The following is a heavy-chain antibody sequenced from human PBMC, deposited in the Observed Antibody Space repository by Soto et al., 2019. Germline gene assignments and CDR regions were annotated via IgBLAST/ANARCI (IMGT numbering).Heavy chain of an antibody. V-gene: IGHV1-18*01. D-gene: IGHD6-19*01. CDR2: ISAYNGNT. J-gene: IGHJ6*03. Sequence: QDQLVQSGVEVKKPGASVKVSCKASGYSFTNYGITWVRQAPGQGFEWMGWISAYNGNTNYEQKIQGRVTLTTDASTSTAYLELRSLRSDDTAVYYCARDRGVAPPVAGNTHYYYYMDVWGKGTTVTVSS. CDR3: ARDRGVAPPVAGNTHYYYYMDV. CDR1: GYSFTNYG.